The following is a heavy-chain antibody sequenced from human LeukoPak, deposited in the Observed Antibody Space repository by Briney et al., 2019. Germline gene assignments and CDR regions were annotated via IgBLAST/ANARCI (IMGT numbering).Heavy chain of an antibody. Sequence: SETLSLTCAVYGGSFSGYYWSWIRQPPGKGLEWIGEINHSGSTNYNPSLKSRVTISVDTSKNQFSLKLSSVTAADTAVYYCARRGGRCSSTSCRYRYMDVWGKGTTVTVSS. CDR3: ARRGGRCSSTSCRYRYMDV. J-gene: IGHJ6*03. D-gene: IGHD2-2*01. V-gene: IGHV4-34*01. CDR1: GGSFSGYY. CDR2: INHSGST.